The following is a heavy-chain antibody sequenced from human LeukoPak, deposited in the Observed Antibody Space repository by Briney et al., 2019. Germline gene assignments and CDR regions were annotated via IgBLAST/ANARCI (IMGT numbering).Heavy chain of an antibody. CDR1: GFSLSTSGVG. D-gene: IGHD6-13*01. J-gene: IGHJ4*02. CDR2: IYWDDDK. Sequence: ESGPTLVKHTQTLTLTCTFSGFSLSTSGVGVGWIRQPPGKALEWLTLIYWDDDKRYNPSLKSRLTVTKDVSKSQVVLTLTNVDPVDTATYYCAHRLTGYNSNWYHGYFDYWGPGTLVTVSS. V-gene: IGHV2-5*02. CDR3: AHRLTGYNSNWYHGYFDY.